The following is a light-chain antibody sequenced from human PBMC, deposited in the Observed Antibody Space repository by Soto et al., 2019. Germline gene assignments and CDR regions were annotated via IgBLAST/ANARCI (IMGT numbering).Light chain of an antibody. Sequence: EIVMTQSPLSLPVTPGEPASISCKSSQSLLHSNGYNYLDWYLQKPGQSPQLLIYSGSNRASGVTDRFSGSGSGTDFTLKISRVEAEDVAVYYCMQALQAPFTIGPGTKVYIK. CDR2: SGS. J-gene: IGKJ3*01. CDR3: MQALQAPFT. CDR1: QSLLHSNGYNY. V-gene: IGKV2-28*01.